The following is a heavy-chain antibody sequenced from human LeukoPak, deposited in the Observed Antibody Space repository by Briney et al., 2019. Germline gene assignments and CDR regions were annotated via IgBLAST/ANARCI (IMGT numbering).Heavy chain of an antibody. CDR3: ARFGRRGLLWFGEFPNHDAFDI. V-gene: IGHV4-34*01. J-gene: IGHJ3*02. D-gene: IGHD3-10*01. CDR1: GGSFSGYY. Sequence: PSETLSLTCAVYGGSFSGYYWSWIRQPPGKGLEWIGEINHSGSTNYNPSLKSRVTISVDTSKNQFSLKLSSVTAADTAVYYCARFGRRGLLWFGEFPNHDAFDIWGQGTMVTVSS. CDR2: INHSGST.